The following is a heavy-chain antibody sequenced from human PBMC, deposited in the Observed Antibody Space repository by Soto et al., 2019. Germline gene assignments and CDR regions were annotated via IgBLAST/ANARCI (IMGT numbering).Heavy chain of an antibody. CDR3: AGEPKGGGYDMDV. V-gene: IGHV3-33*01. CDR1: RLTFSFYD. Sequence: QVQLVESGGGVVQPGTSLRLSCAASRLTFSFYDMHWVRQAPGKGLEWVALIWSDGSRGFYADSVKGRFTISRDNSKNTLYLQMNSLSADDTAVYYCAGEPKGGGYDMDVWGQGTTVTVSS. D-gene: IGHD3-16*01. CDR2: IWSDGSRG. J-gene: IGHJ6*02.